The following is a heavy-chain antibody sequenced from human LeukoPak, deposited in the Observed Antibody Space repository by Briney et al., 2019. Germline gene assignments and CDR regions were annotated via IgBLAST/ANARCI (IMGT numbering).Heavy chain of an antibody. CDR2: LSRGSSYI. V-gene: IGHV3-21*01. CDR3: VGGKGAAY. Sequence: GGSLRLSRAPSGFTFTSYSMNWVRQAPGKGLEWVSSLSRGSSYIYYAASVKGRFTISRDNAKNSLYLQLNSLSAEDTAVYYCVGGKGAAYSGQGALVTVSS. CDR1: GFTFTSYS. J-gene: IGHJ4*02. D-gene: IGHD3-16*01.